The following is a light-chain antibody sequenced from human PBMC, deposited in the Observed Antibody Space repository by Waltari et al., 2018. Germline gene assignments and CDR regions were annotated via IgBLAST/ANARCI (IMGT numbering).Light chain of an antibody. V-gene: IGKV4-1*01. CDR1: QSVLYSSKNKNY. Sequence: DIVMTQSPDSLAVSLVERATINCKSSQSVLYSSKNKNYLAWYQQKPGQPHKLLIYWASTRESGVPDRFSGSGSGTDFTLTISSLQAEDVAVYYCQQYYSTPPTFGQGTKVEIK. J-gene: IGKJ1*01. CDR3: QQYYSTPPT. CDR2: WAS.